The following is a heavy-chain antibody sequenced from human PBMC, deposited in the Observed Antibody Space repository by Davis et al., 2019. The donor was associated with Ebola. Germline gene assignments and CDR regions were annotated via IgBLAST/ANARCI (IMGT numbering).Heavy chain of an antibody. D-gene: IGHD4-17*01. J-gene: IGHJ5*02. CDR1: GYTFTSYY. V-gene: IGHV1-46*01. Sequence: ASVTVSCKASGYTFTSYYMHWVRQAPGQGLEWMGIINPSGGSTSYAQKFQGRVTMTRDTSTSTVYMELSSLRSEDTAVYYCARKRPYGDYGGGWFDPWGQGTLVTVSS. CDR2: INPSGGST. CDR3: ARKRPYGDYGGGWFDP.